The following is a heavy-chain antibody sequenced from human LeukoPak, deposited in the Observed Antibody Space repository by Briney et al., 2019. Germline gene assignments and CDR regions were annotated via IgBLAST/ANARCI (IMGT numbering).Heavy chain of an antibody. D-gene: IGHD4-17*01. CDR3: GKDPNGDYVGAFDM. J-gene: IGHJ3*02. CDR2: ISASGGRT. CDR1: GFTLRSYA. V-gene: IGHV3-23*01. Sequence: PGGSLRLSCAASGFTLRSYAMSWVRQAPGKGPQWVSGISASGGRTYYADSVKGRFTISRDTSRNTLYLQMDSLRADDTAVYYCGKDPNGDYVGAFDMWGQGTTVTASS.